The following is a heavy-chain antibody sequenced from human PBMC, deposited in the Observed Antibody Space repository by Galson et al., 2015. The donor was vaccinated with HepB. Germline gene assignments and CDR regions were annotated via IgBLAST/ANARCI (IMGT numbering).Heavy chain of an antibody. V-gene: IGHV3-23*01. CDR3: AKHYYADTSKYPYWYFDL. J-gene: IGHJ2*01. D-gene: IGHD3-22*01. Sequence: ALSLSCAASEFTFGSYAVGWVRQAPGEGLEGVSVASGSGGTPYYVDSVKGRFNISRHNSKNTLFLQMSSLRAEDTAVYYCAKHYYADTSKYPYWYFDLLGRGTLVTVSS. CDR2: ASGSGGTP. CDR1: EFTFGSYA.